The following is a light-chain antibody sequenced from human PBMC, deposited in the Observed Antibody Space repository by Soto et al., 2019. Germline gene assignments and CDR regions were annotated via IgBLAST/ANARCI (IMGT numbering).Light chain of an antibody. J-gene: IGLJ2*01. Sequence: QSVLTQPPSVSGAPGQRVTISCTGRSSNIGAGYDVHWYQQVPGTAPKLLIYGNIKRPSGVPDRFSGSKSGTSASLAITGLQADDEADYYCQSYDSSLTVVFGGGTKVTVL. CDR2: GNI. CDR3: QSYDSSLTVV. V-gene: IGLV1-40*01. CDR1: SSNIGAGYD.